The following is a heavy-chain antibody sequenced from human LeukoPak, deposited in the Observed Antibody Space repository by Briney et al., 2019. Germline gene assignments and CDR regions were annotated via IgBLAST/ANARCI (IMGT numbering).Heavy chain of an antibody. J-gene: IGHJ3*02. Sequence: ASVKVSCKASGYTFTGYYMHWVRQAPGQGLEWMGWINPDSGGTNYAQKFQGRVTMTRDTSISTAYMELSRLRSDDTAVYYRARPSGTYLLLDAFDIWGQGTMVTVSS. CDR1: GYTFTGYY. V-gene: IGHV1-2*02. D-gene: IGHD1-26*01. CDR3: ARPSGTYLLLDAFDI. CDR2: INPDSGGT.